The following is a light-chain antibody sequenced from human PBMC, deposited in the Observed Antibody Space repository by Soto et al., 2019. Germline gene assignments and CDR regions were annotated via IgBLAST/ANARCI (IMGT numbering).Light chain of an antibody. Sequence: EIVMTQSPGTLSLSPGERATLSCRASQSVSSRLAWYQQKPGQAPRLLISGASSRVTGIPDRFSGSGFGTDFTLTISRLEPEDFALYYCQHYAGGSRITFGQGTRLEIK. V-gene: IGKV3-20*01. CDR3: QHYAGGSRIT. J-gene: IGKJ5*01. CDR2: GAS. CDR1: QSVSSR.